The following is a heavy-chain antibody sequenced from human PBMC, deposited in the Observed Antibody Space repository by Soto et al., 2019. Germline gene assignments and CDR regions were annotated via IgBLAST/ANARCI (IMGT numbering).Heavy chain of an antibody. Sequence: QVQLQESGPGLVKPSGTLSLTCAVSGGSISSSNWWSWVRQPPGKGLEWIGEIYHSGSTNYNPSPNKRAKITVDKSKNQFSLKLSSVTAADTAVYYCAGLYSSGWYSNYWGQGTLVTVSS. D-gene: IGHD6-19*01. CDR1: GGSISSSNW. V-gene: IGHV4-4*02. CDR2: IYHSGST. CDR3: AGLYSSGWYSNY. J-gene: IGHJ4*02.